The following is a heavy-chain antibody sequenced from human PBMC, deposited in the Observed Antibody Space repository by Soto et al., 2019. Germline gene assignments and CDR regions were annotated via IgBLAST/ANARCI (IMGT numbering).Heavy chain of an antibody. Sequence: SVKVSCKASGGTFSSYAISWVRQAPGQGLEWMGGIIPIFGTANYAQKFQGRVTITADESTSTAYMELSSLRSEDTAVYYCARASRGRDGYNNDYYYYGMDVWGQGTTVTVSS. CDR3: ARASRGRDGYNNDYYYYGMDV. CDR2: IIPIFGTA. CDR1: GGTFSSYA. D-gene: IGHD4-4*01. V-gene: IGHV1-69*13. J-gene: IGHJ6*02.